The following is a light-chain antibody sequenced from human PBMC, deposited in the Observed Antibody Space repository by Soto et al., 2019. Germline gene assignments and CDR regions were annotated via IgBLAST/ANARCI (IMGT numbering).Light chain of an antibody. CDR2: EVV. Sequence: QSVLTQPPSASGSPGQSVTISCTGTKNDIGVYDFVSWYQHHPGKAPRLIIYEVVQRPSGVPDRFSGSKSGNTASLPVSWLQYADEGDDFCKSYAGSNTYVFGSGTKVTVL. CDR1: KNDIGVYDF. J-gene: IGLJ1*01. V-gene: IGLV2-8*01. CDR3: KSYAGSNTYV.